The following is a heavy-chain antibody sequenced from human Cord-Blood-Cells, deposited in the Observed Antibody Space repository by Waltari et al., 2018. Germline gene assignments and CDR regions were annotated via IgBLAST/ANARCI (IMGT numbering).Heavy chain of an antibody. CDR2: IYYSGST. CDR3: ARHVYDFWSGYYFDY. Sequence: LQLQESGPGLVKPSETLSLTCTVSGGSISSSSYYWGWIRQPPGKGLEWIGGIYYSGSTDYNPSLKSRVTMSVDTSKSQFSLKLSSVTAADTAVYYCARHVYDFWSGYYFDYWGQGTLVTVSS. CDR1: GGSISSSSYY. J-gene: IGHJ4*02. V-gene: IGHV4-39*01. D-gene: IGHD3-3*01.